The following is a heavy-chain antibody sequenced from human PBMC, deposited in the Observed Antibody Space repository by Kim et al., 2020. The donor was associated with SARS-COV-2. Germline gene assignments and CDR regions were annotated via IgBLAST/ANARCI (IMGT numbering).Heavy chain of an antibody. CDR3: AKEITLLWYDAFDI. J-gene: IGHJ3*02. D-gene: IGHD2-21*01. Sequence: GGSLRLSCAASGFTFSSYGMHWVRQAPGKGLEWVAVISYDGSNKYYADSVKGRFTISRDNSKNTLYLQMNSLRAEDTAVYYCAKEITLLWYDAFDIWGQGTMVTVSS. CDR1: GFTFSSYG. CDR2: ISYDGSNK. V-gene: IGHV3-30*18.